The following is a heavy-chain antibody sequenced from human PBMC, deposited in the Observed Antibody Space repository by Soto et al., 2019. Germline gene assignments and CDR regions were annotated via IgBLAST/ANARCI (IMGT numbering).Heavy chain of an antibody. CDR3: ARVQDYVWGSYRYYFDY. CDR2: IYYSGST. Sequence: SETLSLTCTVSGGSVSSGSYYWSWIRQPPGKGLEWIGYIYYSGSTNYNPSLKSRVTISVDTSKNQFSLKLSSVTAADTAVYYCARVQDYVWGSYRYYFDYWGQGTLVTVSS. V-gene: IGHV4-61*01. CDR1: GGSVSSGSYY. J-gene: IGHJ4*02. D-gene: IGHD3-16*02.